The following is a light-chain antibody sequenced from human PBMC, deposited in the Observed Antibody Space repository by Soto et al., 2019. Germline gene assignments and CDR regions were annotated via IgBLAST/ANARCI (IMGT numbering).Light chain of an antibody. V-gene: IGKV1-5*03. J-gene: IGKJ1*01. CDR3: QQYNSYWM. CDR2: KAS. CDR1: PTISSG. Sequence: DIQMTQSPSTLSGSVGDRVTITCRSSPTISSGLAWYQQKPGKAPKPLIYKASTLQSGVPSRFSGSGSGTEFTLTISSLQPDDFATYYCQQYNSYWMFGQGTKVDIK.